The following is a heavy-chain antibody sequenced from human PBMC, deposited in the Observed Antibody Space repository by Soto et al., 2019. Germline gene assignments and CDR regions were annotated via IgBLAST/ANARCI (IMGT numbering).Heavy chain of an antibody. CDR3: PTSSIPHYDLWTGQHYLDY. CDR1: ADSVSSNSAA. CDR2: TYYRSKWYN. D-gene: IGHD3-3*01. V-gene: IGHV6-1*01. J-gene: IGHJ4*02. Sequence: SQTLSLTCAISADSVSSNSAAWNWIRQSPSRGLEWLGRTYYRSKWYNDYAVSVKSGITINPDTSKNQFSLQLNSVTPEDTAVYYCPTSSIPHYDLWTGQHYLDYCRQVPRVAFSS.